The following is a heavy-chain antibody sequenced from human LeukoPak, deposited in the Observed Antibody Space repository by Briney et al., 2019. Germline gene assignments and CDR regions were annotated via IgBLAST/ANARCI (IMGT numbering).Heavy chain of an antibody. D-gene: IGHD3-10*01. CDR2: INSDGSSI. CDR3: ARGRGPYGWFDP. V-gene: IGHV3-74*01. CDR1: GFTFSSYA. J-gene: IGHJ5*02. Sequence: GGSLRLSCSASGFTFSSYAMHWVRQAPGKGLVWVSRINSDGSSINYADSVKGRFTISRDNAKNTLYLQMNSLRAEDAAVYYCARGRGPYGWFDPWGQGTLVTVSS.